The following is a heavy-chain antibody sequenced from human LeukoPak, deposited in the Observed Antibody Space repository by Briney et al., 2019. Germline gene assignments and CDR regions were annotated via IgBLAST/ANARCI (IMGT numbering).Heavy chain of an antibody. CDR1: GFTFSDYY. CDR2: ISSLSSES. V-gene: IGHV3-11*06. J-gene: IGHJ4*02. CDR3: ARSIAVAGDLDS. Sequence: GGSLRLSCAGSGFTFSDYYMNWVRQAPGKGLEWVSYISSLSSESNYADSVKGRFITSRDNAKSSLYLQMDSLRAEDTAVYYCARSIAVAGDLDSWGQGTLVTVSS. D-gene: IGHD6-19*01.